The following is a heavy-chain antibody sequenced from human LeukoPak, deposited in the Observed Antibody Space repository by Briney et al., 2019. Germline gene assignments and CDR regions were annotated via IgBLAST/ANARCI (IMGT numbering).Heavy chain of an antibody. V-gene: IGHV4-39*07. D-gene: IGHD2-21*01. CDR3: ARDRLIVVKNSWFDP. CDR2: IYYSGNT. Sequence: SETLSLTCTVSGASISNNIYSWGWIRQPPGKGLEWIGTIYYSGNTYYNPSLKSRVTISVDTSKNQFSLKLSSVTAADTAMYYCARDRLIVVKNSWFDPWGQGTLVTVSS. J-gene: IGHJ5*02. CDR1: GASISNNIYS.